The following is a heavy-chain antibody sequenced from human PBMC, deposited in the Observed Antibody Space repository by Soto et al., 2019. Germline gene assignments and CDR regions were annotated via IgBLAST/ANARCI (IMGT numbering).Heavy chain of an antibody. CDR1: GETFYVDV. CDR2: ISWDGGST. V-gene: IGHV3-43*01. CDR3: AKTLRYFDWLSS. D-gene: IGHD3-9*01. Sequence: HWCSIEISLAASGETFYVDVMHWFRKAPGKGLEWVSLISWDGGSTYYEDSVKGRFTISRDNSKNSLYLQMNSLRTEDTALYYCAKTLRYFDWLSSWGQGTLVTV. J-gene: IGHJ4*02.